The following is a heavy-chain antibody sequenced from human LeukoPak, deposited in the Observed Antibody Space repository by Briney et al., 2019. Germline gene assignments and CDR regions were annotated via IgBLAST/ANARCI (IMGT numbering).Heavy chain of an antibody. V-gene: IGHV5-51*01. Sequence: GESLKISCKGSGYSFTSYWIGWVRQMPGKGLEWMGIIYPGDSDTRYSPSFQGQATISADKSISTAYLQWSSLKASDTAMYYCARQRSYYDSSGYYYAFDIWGQGTMVTVSS. CDR3: ARQRSYYDSSGYYYAFDI. D-gene: IGHD3-22*01. CDR1: GYSFTSYW. J-gene: IGHJ3*02. CDR2: IYPGDSDT.